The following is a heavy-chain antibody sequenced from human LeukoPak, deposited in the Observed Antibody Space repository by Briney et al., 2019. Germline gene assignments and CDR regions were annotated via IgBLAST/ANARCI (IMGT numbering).Heavy chain of an antibody. J-gene: IGHJ4*02. CDR1: GFTVSSNY. V-gene: IGHV3-53*01. CDR3: ARLGNSGYYFDY. CDR2: IYSGGRT. D-gene: IGHD4-23*01. Sequence: TGGSLRLSCAASGFTVSSNYMSWVRQAPGKGLEWASVIYSGGRTYYADSVKGRFTISRDNSKNTLYLQMNSLRAEDTAVYYCARLGNSGYYFDYWGQGTLVTVSS.